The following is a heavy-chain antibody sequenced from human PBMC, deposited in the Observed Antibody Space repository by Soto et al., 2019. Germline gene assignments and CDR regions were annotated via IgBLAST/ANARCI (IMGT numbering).Heavy chain of an antibody. CDR2: ISAYNGST. J-gene: IGHJ6*02. V-gene: IGHV1-18*01. CDR3: ARDRGYSYGYDYYGMDV. D-gene: IGHD5-18*01. Sequence: ASVKVSCKASGYTFTSYGISWVRQAPGQGLEWMGWISAYNGSTSYAQKFQGRVTMTRDTSTSTVYMELSSLRSEDTAVYYCARDRGYSYGYDYYGMDVWGQGTTVTVSS. CDR1: GYTFTSYG.